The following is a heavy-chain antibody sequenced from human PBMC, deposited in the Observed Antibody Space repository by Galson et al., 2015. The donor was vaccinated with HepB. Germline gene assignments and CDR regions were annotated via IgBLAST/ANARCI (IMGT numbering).Heavy chain of an antibody. Sequence: SLRLSCAASGFTFSSYAMSWVRQAPGKGLEWVSAISGSGGSTYYADSVKGRFTISRDNSKNTLYLQMNSLRAEDTAVYYCSSLVVAGIETQFDYWGQGTLVTVSS. CDR3: SSLVVAGIETQFDY. D-gene: IGHD6-19*01. CDR2: ISGSGGST. CDR1: GFTFSSYA. J-gene: IGHJ4*02. V-gene: IGHV3-23*01.